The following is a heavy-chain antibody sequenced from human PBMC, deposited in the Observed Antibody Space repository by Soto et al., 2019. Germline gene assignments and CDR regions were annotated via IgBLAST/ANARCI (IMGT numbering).Heavy chain of an antibody. J-gene: IGHJ6*02. CDR2: INSNSGAT. D-gene: IGHD3-10*01. CDR3: ARGGASRGRGFMDV. V-gene: IGHV1-2*04. CDR1: GYTFTGYY. Sequence: QVQLVQSGAEVKRPGASLKVSCKASGYTFTGYYIHWVRQAPGQGLEWMGSINSNSGATNSAQRFQGWVTMTRETSISTAYMELSRLTSDDTAVYYCARGGASRGRGFMDVWGQGTTVTVSS.